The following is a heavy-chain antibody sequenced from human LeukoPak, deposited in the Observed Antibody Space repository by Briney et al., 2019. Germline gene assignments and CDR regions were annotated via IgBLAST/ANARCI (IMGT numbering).Heavy chain of an antibody. CDR2: IYTSGGT. J-gene: IGHJ4*02. Sequence: SETLSLTCTVSGGSISGHYWNWIRQPPGKGLEWIGYIYTSGGTNYIPSLKGRVTISIDTSKNQFSLKLSSVTAADSAVYYCARLTRLSTSPDRYYLDYWGQGTLVTVSS. D-gene: IGHD6-6*01. CDR3: ARLTRLSTSPDRYYLDY. CDR1: GGSISGHY. V-gene: IGHV4-4*09.